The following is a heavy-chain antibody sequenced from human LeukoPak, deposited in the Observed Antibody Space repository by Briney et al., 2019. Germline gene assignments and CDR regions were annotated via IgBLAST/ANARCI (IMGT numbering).Heavy chain of an antibody. CDR3: ARLQPPLLGYYFDNRGYLGAFDI. CDR1: GYSFTTYR. J-gene: IGHJ3*02. V-gene: IGHV5-51*01. D-gene: IGHD3-22*01. Sequence: RGESLKISCKGSGYSFTTYRIAWVRQMPGKGLEWMGIIYPGDSDIRYSPSFQGQVTISADKSISTAYLQWSGLKASDTAMFYCARLQPPLLGYYFDNRGYLGAFDIWGQGTMVTVSS. CDR2: IYPGDSDI.